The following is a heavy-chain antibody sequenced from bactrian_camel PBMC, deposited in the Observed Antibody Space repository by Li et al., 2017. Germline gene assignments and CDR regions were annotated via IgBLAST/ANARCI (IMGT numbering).Heavy chain of an antibody. Sequence: HVQLVESGGGSVQAGGSLRLSCTSSRYIYSSYCMGWFRQFPGKEREGLVLIDTDGDTFYASSVNGRATISKDNARNTLYLQMDSLKLEDTAMYFCAAEPDLRSGSAWQIPLFPLKGQGTQVTVS. V-gene: IGHV3S53*01. CDR2: IDTDGDT. D-gene: IGHD6*01. J-gene: IGHJ4*01. CDR1: RYIYSSYC.